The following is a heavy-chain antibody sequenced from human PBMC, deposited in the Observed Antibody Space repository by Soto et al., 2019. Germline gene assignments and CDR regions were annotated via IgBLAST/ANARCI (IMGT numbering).Heavy chain of an antibody. Sequence: SETLSLTCTVSNGSISPYYWSWIRQSPGKGLEWIGYIYYAGSFTYNPSLESRVTISLNTSKNEVSLRLTSVTAADTAVYYCARLGGYYQALDSWGQGTLVTVSS. D-gene: IGHD3-22*01. CDR3: ARLGGYYQALDS. CDR2: IYYAGSF. CDR1: NGSISPYY. J-gene: IGHJ4*02. V-gene: IGHV4-59*08.